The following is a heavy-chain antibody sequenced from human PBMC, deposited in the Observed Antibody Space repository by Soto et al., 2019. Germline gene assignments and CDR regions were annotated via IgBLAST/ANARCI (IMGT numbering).Heavy chain of an antibody. Sequence: SETLSLTCTVSGGPISSGGYYWSWIRQHPGKGLEWIGYIYYSGSTYYNPSLKSRVTISVDTSKNQFSLKLSSVTAADTAVYYCARAGSYSYYRVGWFDPWGQGTLVTVSS. V-gene: IGHV4-31*03. CDR2: IYYSGST. CDR3: ARAGSYSYYRVGWFDP. CDR1: GGPISSGGYY. D-gene: IGHD5-18*01. J-gene: IGHJ5*02.